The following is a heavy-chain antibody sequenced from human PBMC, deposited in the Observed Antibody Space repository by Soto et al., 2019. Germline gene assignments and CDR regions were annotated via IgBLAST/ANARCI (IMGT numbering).Heavy chain of an antibody. V-gene: IGHV3-30*03. D-gene: IGHD2-15*01. CDR3: AGVTRAATPPDY. CDR1: GFTFSSYG. J-gene: IGHJ4*02. Sequence: GGSLRLSCAASGFTFSSYGMHWVRQAPGKGLEWVAVISYDGSNKYYADSVKGRFTISRDNSKNTLYLQMNSLRAEDTAVYYCAGVTRAATPPDYWGQGTLVTVSS. CDR2: ISYDGSNK.